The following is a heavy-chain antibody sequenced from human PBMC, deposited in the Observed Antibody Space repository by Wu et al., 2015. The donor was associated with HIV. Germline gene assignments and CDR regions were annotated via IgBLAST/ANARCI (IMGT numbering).Heavy chain of an antibody. CDR2: MNPNSGNT. CDR3: ARGYTYGGTYLFGDS. J-gene: IGHJ4*02. D-gene: IGHD1-26*01. V-gene: IGHV1-8*01. Sequence: VQSGAELKKPGSSVRVSCESTGDSLDNVAVHWVRQTTGQGLEWLGWMNPNSGNTGYAQKFQGRLTTTTNTSINTAYMELSSLRSEDTAVYYCARGYTYGGTYLFGDSWGQGTLVTVSS. CDR1: GDSLDNVA.